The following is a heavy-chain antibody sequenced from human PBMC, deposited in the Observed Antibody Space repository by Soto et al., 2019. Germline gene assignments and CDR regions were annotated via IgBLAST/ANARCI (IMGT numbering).Heavy chain of an antibody. V-gene: IGHV4-39*01. CDR3: ARPPTANLDAFEI. D-gene: IGHD7-27*01. CDR2: IYYSEIT. J-gene: IGHJ3*02. CDR1: GGSISSSSYY. Sequence: SETLSLTCTVSGGSISSSSYYWGWIRQPPGKGLEWIGSIYYSEITSYNPSLKSRVTISVDTSKNQFSLKLKSVTASDTAVYYCARPPTANLDAFEIWGQGTMVTVSS.